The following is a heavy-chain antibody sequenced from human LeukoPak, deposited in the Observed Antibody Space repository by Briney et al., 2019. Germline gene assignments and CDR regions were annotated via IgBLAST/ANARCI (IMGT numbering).Heavy chain of an antibody. Sequence: ASVKVSCKASGYTFTTYGISWVRQAPGQGLEWMGGFDPEDGETIYAQKFQGRVTMTEDTSTDTAYMELSSLRSEDTAVYYCATVWGRSGWYSFDYWGQGTLVTVSS. D-gene: IGHD6-19*01. V-gene: IGHV1-24*01. CDR1: GYTFTTYG. CDR3: ATVWGRSGWYSFDY. J-gene: IGHJ4*02. CDR2: FDPEDGET.